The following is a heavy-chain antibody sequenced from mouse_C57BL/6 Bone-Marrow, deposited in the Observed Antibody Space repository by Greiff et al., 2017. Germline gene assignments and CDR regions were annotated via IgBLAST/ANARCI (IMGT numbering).Heavy chain of an antibody. CDR2: IDPSDSYT. V-gene: IGHV1-69*01. Sequence: QVQLQQPGAELVMPGASVKLSCKASGYTFTSYWMHWVKQRPGQGLEWIGEIDPSDSYTNYNQKFKGKSTLTVDKSSSTAYMQLSSLTSEDSAVYYCARRVSEGNWYFDVWGTGTTVTVSS. CDR3: ARRVSEGNWYFDV. CDR1: GYTFTSYW. J-gene: IGHJ1*03. D-gene: IGHD2-2*01.